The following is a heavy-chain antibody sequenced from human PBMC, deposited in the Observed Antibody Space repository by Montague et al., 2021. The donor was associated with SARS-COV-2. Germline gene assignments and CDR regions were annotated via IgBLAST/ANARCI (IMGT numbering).Heavy chain of an antibody. Sequence: PALVKPTQTLTLTCSFSGFSLSTTGMCISWIRQPPGKALEWLALIDRDGDKYYSTSLKTRLTISKDTSKDQVVLTMTKMDPVDTATYYCARVGFGHYDAVDVWGQGTTVTVSS. J-gene: IGHJ6*02. CDR1: GFSLSTTGMC. V-gene: IGHV2-70*13. CDR2: IDRDGDK. CDR3: ARVGFGHYDAVDV. D-gene: IGHD1-26*01.